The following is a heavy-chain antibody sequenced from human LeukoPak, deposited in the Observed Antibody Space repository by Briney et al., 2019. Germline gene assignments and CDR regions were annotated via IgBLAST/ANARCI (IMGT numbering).Heavy chain of an antibody. V-gene: IGHV4-38-2*01. J-gene: IGHJ5*02. CDR2: IYHSGST. D-gene: IGHD6-13*01. CDR1: GYSISSGYY. Sequence: TSETLSLTCAVSGYSISSGYYWGWIRQPPGKGLEWIGSIYHSGSTYYNPSLKSRVTISVGTSKNQFSLKLSSVTAADTAVYYCARHVPGAAGILRWFDPWGQGTLVTVSS. CDR3: ARHVPGAAGILRWFDP.